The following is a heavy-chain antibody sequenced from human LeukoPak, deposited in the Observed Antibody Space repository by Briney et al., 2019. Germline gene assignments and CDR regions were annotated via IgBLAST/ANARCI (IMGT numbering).Heavy chain of an antibody. Sequence: NPGGSLRLSCAASGFTFSDYYMSWIRQAPGKGLEWVSYISSSSSTIYYADSVKGRFTTTRDSTKNSLYLQMNSLRAEDTAVYYGARDSQRTDYWGQRTLVTASS. J-gene: IGHJ4*02. CDR2: ISSSSSTI. CDR3: ARDSQRTDY. CDR1: GFTFSDYY. V-gene: IGHV3-11*01.